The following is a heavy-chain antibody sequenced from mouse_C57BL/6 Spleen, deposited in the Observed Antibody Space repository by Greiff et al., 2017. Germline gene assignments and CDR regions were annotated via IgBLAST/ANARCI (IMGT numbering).Heavy chain of an antibody. CDR1: GFSLTSYA. V-gene: IGHV2-9-1*01. CDR2: IWTGGGT. D-gene: IGHD2-5*01. J-gene: IGHJ4*01. CDR3: ARKAYYSNYVGGAMDY. Sequence: VKLEESGPGLVAPSQSLSITCTVSGFSLTSYALSWVRQPPGKVLEWLGVIWTGGGTNYNSALKSRLSISKDNSKSQVFLKMNSLQTDDTARYYCARKAYYSNYVGGAMDYWGQGTSVTVSS.